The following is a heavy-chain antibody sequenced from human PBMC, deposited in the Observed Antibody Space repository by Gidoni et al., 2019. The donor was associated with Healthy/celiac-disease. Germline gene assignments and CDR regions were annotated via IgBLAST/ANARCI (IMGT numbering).Heavy chain of an antibody. CDR2: INAGNGTT. J-gene: IGHJ4*02. CDR3: ARETPAVLELYDY. V-gene: IGHV1-3*01. Sequence: HVQLVQSGAEGKKRGASVKVSCKGSGYTFPSYAMHWVRQAPGQRLEWMGWINAGNGTTKYSLKFQVSVTITRDTSARTAYMVLSSLRSEDTAVYYCARETPAVLELYDYWGQGTLVTVSS. D-gene: IGHD1-26*01. CDR1: GYTFPSYA.